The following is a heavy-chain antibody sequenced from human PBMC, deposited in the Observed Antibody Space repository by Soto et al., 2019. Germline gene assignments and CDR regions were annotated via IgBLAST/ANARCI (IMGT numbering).Heavy chain of an antibody. CDR1: GGTFSSYA. CDR2: IIPIFGTA. D-gene: IGHD6-19*01. Sequence: SVKVSCKASGGTFSSYAISWVRQAPGQGLEWMGGIIPIFGTANYAQKFQGRVTITADESTSTAYMELSSLRSEDTAVHYCARDLGSGWYGGFDYWGQGTLVTVSS. CDR3: ARDLGSGWYGGFDY. J-gene: IGHJ4*02. V-gene: IGHV1-69*13.